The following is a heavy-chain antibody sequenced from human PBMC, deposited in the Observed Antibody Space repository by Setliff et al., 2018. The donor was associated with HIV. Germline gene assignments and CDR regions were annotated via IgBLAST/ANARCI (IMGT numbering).Heavy chain of an antibody. CDR2: IYWDDDK. CDR1: GFSLSTSGVC. V-gene: IGHV2-5*02. CDR3: AHILQDPPSHFYYYFYMDV. Sequence: SGPTLVNPTQTLTLTCTFSGFSLSTSGVCVGWIRQPPGKALEWLALIYWDDDKRYSPSLKGRLTITKDTSKNRVVLTMTNMDPVDTATYYCAHILQDPPSHFYYYFYMDVWGKGTTVTVSS. D-gene: IGHD3-3*02. J-gene: IGHJ6*03.